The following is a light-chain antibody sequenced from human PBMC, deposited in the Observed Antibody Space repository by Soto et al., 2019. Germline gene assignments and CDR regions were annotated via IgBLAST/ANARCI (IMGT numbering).Light chain of an antibody. J-gene: IGLJ1*01. CDR3: SSYAGSSDIV. V-gene: IGLV2-8*01. CDR2: AVT. Sequence: QSALTQPPSASGSPGQSVTISCTGTSSDVGGYNFVSWYQQHPGRAPKLIISAVTNRPSGVPDRFSGSKSGNTASLTVSGVQADDEADYYCSSYAGSSDIVFGTGTKVTVL. CDR1: SSDVGGYNF.